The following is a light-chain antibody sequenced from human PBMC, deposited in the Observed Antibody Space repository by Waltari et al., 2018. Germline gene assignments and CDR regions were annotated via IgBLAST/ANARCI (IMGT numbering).Light chain of an antibody. Sequence: EIILTQSPATLSLSPADRATLSCRASHSVGHSLSWYQQQPGQAPRLLIYNASTRPTGIPARFGGSGSGTDFTLTIGSLEPEDFAVYFCLQRSNWPPTFGGGTTVEIK. V-gene: IGKV3-11*01. CDR1: HSVGHS. J-gene: IGKJ4*01. CDR3: LQRSNWPPT. CDR2: NAS.